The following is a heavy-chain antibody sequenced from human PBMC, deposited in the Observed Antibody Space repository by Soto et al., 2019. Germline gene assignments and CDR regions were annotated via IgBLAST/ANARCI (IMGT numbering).Heavy chain of an antibody. J-gene: IGHJ6*02. D-gene: IGHD6-13*01. CDR3: ARGSSSSWYYEKWYYYYGMDV. CDR1: GGSISSGYYY. V-gene: IGHV4-39*01. CDR2: IYYSGGT. Sequence: TSETLSLTCTVSGGSISSGYYYWGWIRQPPGKGLEWIGSIYYSGGTYYSPSLKSRVTMSVDTSKNQFSLKLSSVTAADTAVYYCARGSSSSWYYEKWYYYYGMDVWGQGTTVT.